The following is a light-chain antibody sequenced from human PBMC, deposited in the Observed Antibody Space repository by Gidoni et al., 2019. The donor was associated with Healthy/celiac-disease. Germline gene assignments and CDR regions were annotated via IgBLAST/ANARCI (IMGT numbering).Light chain of an antibody. CDR2: KAS. V-gene: IGKV1-5*03. J-gene: IGKJ2*01. CDR1: QSISSW. CDR3: QQYNSYSPVT. Sequence: DIQVTQSPPTLSASVGDRVTITCRASQSISSWLAWCQQKTGKDPKLLIYKASSLESGVTSRFSGGGAGTEFSLTISSLQPDDFATYYCQQYNSYSPVTFGQGTKLEIK.